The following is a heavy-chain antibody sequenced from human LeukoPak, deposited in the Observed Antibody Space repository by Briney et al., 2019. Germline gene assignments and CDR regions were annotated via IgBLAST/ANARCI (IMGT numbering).Heavy chain of an antibody. CDR1: GGSISSYY. Sequence: SETLSLTCTVSGGSISSYYWSWIRQPPGKGLEWIGYIYYSGSTNYNPSLKSRVTISVDTSKNQFSLKVSSVTAADTAVYYCARDSGTTGEVKFDPWGQGTLVTVSS. V-gene: IGHV4-59*01. J-gene: IGHJ5*02. CDR3: ARDSGTTGEVKFDP. D-gene: IGHD3-10*01. CDR2: IYYSGST.